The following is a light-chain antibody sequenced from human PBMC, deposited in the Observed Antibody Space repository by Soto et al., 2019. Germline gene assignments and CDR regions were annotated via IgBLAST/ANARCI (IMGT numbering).Light chain of an antibody. J-gene: IGKJ1*01. CDR3: QQYDTYVWT. CDR1: QSVGKW. CDR2: EAS. V-gene: IGKV1-5*01. Sequence: DIQMTQSPSTLSASVGDRVTITCRASQSVGKWLAWYQQKPGKAPKVLISEASGLERGVPPRFSGSGSGTEFTHTISSLQPDDFATYFCQQYDTYVWTFGQGTKVDIK.